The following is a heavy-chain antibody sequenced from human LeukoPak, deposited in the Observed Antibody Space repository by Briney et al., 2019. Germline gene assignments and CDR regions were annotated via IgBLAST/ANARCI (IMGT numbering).Heavy chain of an antibody. CDR1: GYTFTGYY. V-gene: IGHV1-69*13. CDR3: AREWLAYYYDSSGYLS. CDR2: IIPIFGTA. D-gene: IGHD3-22*01. J-gene: IGHJ4*02. Sequence: SVKVSCKASGYTFTGYYMRWVRQASGQGLEWMGGIIPIFGTANYAQKFQGRVTITADESTSTAYMELSSLRSEDTAVYYCAREWLAYYYDSSGYLSWGQGTLVTVSS.